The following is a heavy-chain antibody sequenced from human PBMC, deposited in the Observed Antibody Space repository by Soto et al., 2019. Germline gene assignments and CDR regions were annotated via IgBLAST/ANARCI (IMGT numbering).Heavy chain of an antibody. CDR2: INQDGRAT. D-gene: IGHD6-6*01. J-gene: IGHJ4*02. CDR1: GLTFSTTW. CDR3: ARQAARNYIDS. V-gene: IGHV3-7*03. Sequence: GGSLRLSCAVSGLTFSTTWMTWVRQAPGKGLEWLASINQDGRATYYVDSVKGRFTISRDNAENSVYLQMDSLRADDTAVYYCARQAARNYIDSWGQGNSVTVSS.